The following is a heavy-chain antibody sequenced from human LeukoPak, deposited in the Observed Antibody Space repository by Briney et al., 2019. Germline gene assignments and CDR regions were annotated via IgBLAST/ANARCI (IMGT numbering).Heavy chain of an antibody. Sequence: ASVKVSCKASGYTFTSYAMHWVRQAPGQRLEWMGWINAGNGNTKYSQKFQGRVTMTRNTSISTAYMELSSLRSEDTAVYYCARGDTWIQSYCYYAMDVWGQGTTVAVSS. CDR1: GYTFTSYA. J-gene: IGHJ6*02. CDR3: ARGDTWIQSYCYYAMDV. D-gene: IGHD5-18*01. CDR2: INAGNGNT. V-gene: IGHV1-3*01.